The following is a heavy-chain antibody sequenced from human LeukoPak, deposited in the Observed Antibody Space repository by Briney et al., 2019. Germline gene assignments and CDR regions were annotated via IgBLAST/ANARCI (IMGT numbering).Heavy chain of an antibody. CDR3: AKVGPYYYDSSGYSLDY. J-gene: IGHJ4*02. Sequence: GRTLRLSCAASGFTFSSYAMSWVRQAPGKGLEWVSANSGSCCSKHYADSAKRRFTIPRHNSKNTLHLQMNSLRAEDTAVYYCAKVGPYYYDSSGYSLDYWGQGTLVTVSS. CDR1: GFTFSSYA. CDR2: NSGSCCSK. D-gene: IGHD3-22*01. V-gene: IGHV3-23*01.